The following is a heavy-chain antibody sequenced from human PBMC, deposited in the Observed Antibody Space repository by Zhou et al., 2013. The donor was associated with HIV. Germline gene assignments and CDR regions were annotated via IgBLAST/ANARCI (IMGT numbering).Heavy chain of an antibody. J-gene: IGHJ6*03. CDR1: GGTFSSYA. CDR2: IIPIFGTA. V-gene: IGHV1-69*05. CDR3: ARGGTSGKGPGHYYYMDV. D-gene: IGHD1-26*01. Sequence: QVQLVQSGAEVKKPGSSVKVSCKASGGTFSSYAISWVRQAPGQGLEWMGGIIPIFGTANYAQKFQGRVTITTDESTSTAYMELSSLRSEDTAVYYCARGGTSGKGPGHYYYMDVWGKGTTVTVSS.